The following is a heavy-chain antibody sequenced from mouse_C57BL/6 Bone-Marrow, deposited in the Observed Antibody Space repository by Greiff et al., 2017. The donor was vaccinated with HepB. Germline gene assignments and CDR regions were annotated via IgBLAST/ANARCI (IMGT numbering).Heavy chain of an antibody. J-gene: IGHJ3*01. Sequence: QVQLKESGPGLVQPSQSLSITCTVSGFSLTSYGVHWVRQPPGKGLEWLGVIWSGGSTDYNAAFISRLSISKDNSKSQVFFKMNSLQADDTAIYYCATRITTVVADAYWGQGTLVTVSA. CDR1: GFSLTSYG. CDR2: IWSGGST. V-gene: IGHV2-4*01. D-gene: IGHD1-1*01. CDR3: ATRITTVVADAY.